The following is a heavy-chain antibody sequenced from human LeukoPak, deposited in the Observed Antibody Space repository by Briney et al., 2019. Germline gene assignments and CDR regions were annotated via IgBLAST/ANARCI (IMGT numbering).Heavy chain of an antibody. Sequence: GGSLRLSCAASGFTFSSYSMNWVRQAPGKGLEWVSSISSSSSYIYYADSVKGRFTISRDNAKNSLYLQMNSLRAEDTAVYYCARGFKELRFLEWNLYYFDYWGQGTLVTVSS. CDR1: GFTFSSYS. CDR2: ISSSSSYI. CDR3: ARGFKELRFLEWNLYYFDY. D-gene: IGHD3-3*01. J-gene: IGHJ4*02. V-gene: IGHV3-21*01.